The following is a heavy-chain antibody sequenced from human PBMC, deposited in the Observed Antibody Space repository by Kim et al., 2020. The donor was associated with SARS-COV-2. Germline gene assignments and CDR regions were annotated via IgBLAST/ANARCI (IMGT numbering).Heavy chain of an antibody. CDR3: ARTHYGDSV. D-gene: IGHD4-17*01. Sequence: GGSLRLSCAASGFTFSTYWMTWVRQAPGKGLEWVANINQGGTEKYYVDSVKGRFTISRDNAKNSLFLDVNSLRVEDTAVYYCARTHYGDSVWGQGTLVT. J-gene: IGHJ4*02. V-gene: IGHV3-7*01. CDR2: INQGGTEK. CDR1: GFTFSTYW.